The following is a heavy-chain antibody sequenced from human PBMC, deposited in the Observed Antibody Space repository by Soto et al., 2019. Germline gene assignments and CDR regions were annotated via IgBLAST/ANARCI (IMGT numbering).Heavy chain of an antibody. Sequence: ASVKVSCKASGGAFSSYTISWVRQAPGQGLEWMGRIIPILGIANYAQKFQGRVTITADKSTSTAYMELSSLRSEDTAVYYCASGEELGGMDVWGQGTTVTVSS. CDR1: GGAFSSYT. D-gene: IGHD1-7*01. CDR3: ASGEELGGMDV. CDR2: IIPILGIA. J-gene: IGHJ6*02. V-gene: IGHV1-69*02.